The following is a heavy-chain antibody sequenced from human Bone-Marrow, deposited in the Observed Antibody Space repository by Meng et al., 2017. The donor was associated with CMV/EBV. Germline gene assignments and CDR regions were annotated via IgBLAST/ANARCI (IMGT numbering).Heavy chain of an antibody. CDR2: IRSKAYGGTT. Sequence: GESLKISCTASGFTFGDYAMSWVRQAPGKGLEWVGFIRSKAYGGTTEYAASVKGRLTISRDDSKSIAYLQMNSLKTEDTAVYYCLRDPFWSGYYYGMDVWGQGTTVTVSS. J-gene: IGHJ6*02. V-gene: IGHV3-49*04. CDR1: GFTFGDYA. CDR3: LRDPFWSGYYYGMDV. D-gene: IGHD3-3*01.